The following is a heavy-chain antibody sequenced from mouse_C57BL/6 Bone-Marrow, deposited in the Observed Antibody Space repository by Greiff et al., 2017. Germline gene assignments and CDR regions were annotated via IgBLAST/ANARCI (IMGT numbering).Heavy chain of an antibody. J-gene: IGHJ2*01. CDR3: ARQGYDYLGY. D-gene: IGHD2-3*01. Sequence: EVQGVESGGDLVKPGGSLKLSCAASGFTFSSYGMSWVRQTPDQRLEWVATISSGGSYTYYPDSVKGRFTISRDTAKNTLYLQMSSLKSEDTAMYYCARQGYDYLGYWGQGTTRTGSS. V-gene: IGHV5-6*01. CDR2: ISSGGSYT. CDR1: GFTFSSYG.